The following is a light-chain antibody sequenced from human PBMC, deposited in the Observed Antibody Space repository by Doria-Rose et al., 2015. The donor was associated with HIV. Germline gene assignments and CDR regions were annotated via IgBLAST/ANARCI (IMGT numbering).Light chain of an antibody. J-gene: IGKJ1*01. CDR1: QSFSSTY. CDR3: RQYGTSWT. V-gene: IGKV3-20*01. CDR2: DGS. Sequence: TQSPGTLSLSPGERATLSCRASQSFSSTYLAWYQQKPGQSPSLLIYDGSTRATGIPDRFSASVSGTDYTLTVNRRKPEDFALYYCRQYGTSWTFGQGTKVDI.